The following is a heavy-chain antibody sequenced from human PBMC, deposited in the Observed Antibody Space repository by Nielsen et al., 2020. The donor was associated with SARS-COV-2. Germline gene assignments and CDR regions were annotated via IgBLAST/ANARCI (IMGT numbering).Heavy chain of an antibody. CDR2: VSGDVAHTT. CDR1: GFTFSAHA. Sequence: GGSLRLSCAASGFTFSAHAMIWVRQTAGKGLEWVSAVSGDVAHTTYYADSVKGRFTISRDNSKNTLYLQMNGLRAEDTATYYCARDGRIGYGVYLDYWGQGTRVTVSS. CDR3: ARDGRIGYGVYLDY. J-gene: IGHJ4*02. V-gene: IGHV3-23*01. D-gene: IGHD5-12*01.